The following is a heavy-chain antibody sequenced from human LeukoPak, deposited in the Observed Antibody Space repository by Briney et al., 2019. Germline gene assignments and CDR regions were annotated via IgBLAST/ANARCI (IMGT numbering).Heavy chain of an antibody. V-gene: IGHV1-69*13. J-gene: IGHJ6*02. CDR1: GGTFSSYG. Sequence: GASVKVSCKASGGTFSSYGISWVRQAPGQGIEWMGGIIPIFGTANYAQKFQGRVTITADESTSTAYMELSSLRSEDTAVYYCARPYSSSSYYYGMDVWGQGTRSPSP. CDR3: ARPYSSSSYYYGMDV. D-gene: IGHD6-6*01. CDR2: IIPIFGTA.